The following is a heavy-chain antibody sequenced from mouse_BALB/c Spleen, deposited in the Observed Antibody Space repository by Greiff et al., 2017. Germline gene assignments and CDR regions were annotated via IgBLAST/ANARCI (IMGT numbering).Heavy chain of an antibody. V-gene: IGHV1-69*02. J-gene: IGHJ4*01. CDR2: IDISDSYT. CDR3: ASRYGYDHKEDMDY. Sequence: VQLHQPGPELVRPGASVKMSCKASGYPFTVYCLHWVKQSPGKGLEWMGAIDISDSYTSYNQKFMGKATLTVDDSSSTAYMKLSSLPSEDSAVFYCASRYGYDHKEDMDYWGQGTTVTVAS. D-gene: IGHD2-2*01. CDR1: GYPFTVYC.